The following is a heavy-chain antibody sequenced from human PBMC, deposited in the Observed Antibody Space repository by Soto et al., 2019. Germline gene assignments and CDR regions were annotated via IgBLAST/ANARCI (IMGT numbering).Heavy chain of an antibody. J-gene: IGHJ3*02. CDR2: IVVGSGNT. Sequence: GASVKVSCKASGFTFTSSAVQWVRQARGQRLEWIGWIVVGSGNTNYAQKFQERVTITRDMSTSTAYMELSSLRSEDTAVYYCAAVVPETEGPAFDIWGQGTMVTVSS. D-gene: IGHD3-10*01. V-gene: IGHV1-58*01. CDR3: AAVVPETEGPAFDI. CDR1: GFTFTSSA.